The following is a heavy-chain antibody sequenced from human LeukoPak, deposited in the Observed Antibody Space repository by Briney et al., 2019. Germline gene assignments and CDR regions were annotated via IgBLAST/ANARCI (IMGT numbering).Heavy chain of an antibody. J-gene: IGHJ4*02. CDR1: GITFSRSA. CDR3: AADKGEAESTSLFDY. V-gene: IGHV1-58*01. D-gene: IGHD3-16*01. CDR2: IVVGSGNT. Sequence: ASVSVSCKASGITFSRSAVQWVRQARGQGLEWIGWIVVGSGNTNYAQNFHERVIITRDMSTSTAYMELSSLRSEDTAVYYCAADKGEAESTSLFDYWGQGTLVTVSS.